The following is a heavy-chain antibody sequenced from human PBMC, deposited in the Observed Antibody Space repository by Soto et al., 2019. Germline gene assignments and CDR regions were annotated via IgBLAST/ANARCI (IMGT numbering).Heavy chain of an antibody. CDR3: ARDGTPGDY. J-gene: IGHJ4*02. Sequence: QVQLVQSGAEVKKPGASVKVSCKASGYTFTSYGISWVRQAHGQGLEWMGWIRAYNGNTNYAQKLQGRVTLTTAESTSTAYMALRSLRSDDTAVYSCARDGTPGDYWVQGTLVTVSS. D-gene: IGHD1-1*01. CDR2: IRAYNGNT. CDR1: GYTFTSYG. V-gene: IGHV1-18*01.